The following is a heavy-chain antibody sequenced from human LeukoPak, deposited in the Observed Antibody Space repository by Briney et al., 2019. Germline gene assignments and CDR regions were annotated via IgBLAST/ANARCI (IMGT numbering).Heavy chain of an antibody. CDR2: ISGSVGST. CDR3: AQVGRPALDV. CDR1: GFTFSSYA. Sequence: RGGSLRLSCAASGFTFSSYAMSWVRQAPGKGLEWVSAISGSVGSTYYADSEKGRFTISRDNSKNTLYLRMNSLRAEHTAVYYCAQVGRPALDVWGQGTLVTVSS. V-gene: IGHV3-23*01. J-gene: IGHJ4*02. D-gene: IGHD2-15*01.